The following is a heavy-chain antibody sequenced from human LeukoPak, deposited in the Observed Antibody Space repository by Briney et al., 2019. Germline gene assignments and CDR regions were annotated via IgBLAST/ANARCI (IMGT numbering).Heavy chain of an antibody. D-gene: IGHD1-26*01. CDR2: IKQDGSEK. J-gene: IGHJ4*02. Sequence: PGGSLRLSFAASGFTFSSYWMSWVRQAPGKGLEWVANIKQDGSEKYYVDSVKGRFTISRDNAKNSLYLQMNSLRAEDTAVYYCARDSGSYRARGFDYWGQGTLVTVSS. CDR1: GFTFSSYW. V-gene: IGHV3-7*01. CDR3: ARDSGSYRARGFDY.